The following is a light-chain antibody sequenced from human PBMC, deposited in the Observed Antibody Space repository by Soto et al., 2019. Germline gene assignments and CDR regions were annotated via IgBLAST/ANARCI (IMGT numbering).Light chain of an antibody. Sequence: QSALTQPASVSGSHGQSITISCTGTSSDVGGYNYVSWYQQHPGKAPKLMIYEVSNRPSGVSNRFSDSKSGNTASLTISGLQAEDEADYYCSSYTSSSTPFVFGTGTQLTVL. CDR1: SSDVGGYNY. V-gene: IGLV2-14*01. CDR3: SSYTSSSTPFV. CDR2: EVS. J-gene: IGLJ1*01.